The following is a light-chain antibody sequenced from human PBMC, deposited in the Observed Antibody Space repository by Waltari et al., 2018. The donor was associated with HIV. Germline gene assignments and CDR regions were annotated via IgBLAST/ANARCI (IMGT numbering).Light chain of an antibody. CDR2: GAS. J-gene: IGKJ3*01. CDR3: QQYNAGTRT. V-gene: IGKV1-5*03. CDR1: QSAGTW. Sequence: IQMTQSPSTLSASIGDRVNITCRASQSAGTWLAWYQQKAGKAPDLIIYGASTLETGVPLRFSGTGSGTEFTLTISDLQSDDIATYFCQQYNAGTRTFGPGTKV.